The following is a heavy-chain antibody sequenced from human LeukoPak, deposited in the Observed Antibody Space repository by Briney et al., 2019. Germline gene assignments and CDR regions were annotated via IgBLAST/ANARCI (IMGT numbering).Heavy chain of an antibody. CDR2: ISSSSNYI. CDR1: GFTFGDYA. V-gene: IGHV3-21*01. Sequence: PGGSLRLSCTASGFTFGDYAMSWVRQAPGKGLEWVSSISSSSNYIYYADSVKGRFTISRDNAKSSLYLQMNSLTAEDTAVYYCARDEPGEIDAFDMWGQGTMVTVSS. D-gene: IGHD7-27*01. J-gene: IGHJ3*02. CDR3: ARDEPGEIDAFDM.